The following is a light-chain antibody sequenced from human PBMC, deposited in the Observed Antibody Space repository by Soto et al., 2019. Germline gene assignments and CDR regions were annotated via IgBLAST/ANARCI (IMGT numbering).Light chain of an antibody. Sequence: QSVLTQPPSVSAAPGQRVSISCSGTSSNIENNFFSWYQQLPGAAPKLLIYDNDKRPSGIPDRFSGSKSATSATLAITGLQTGDEADYYCGTWSNRLISYVFGPGTKVTVL. CDR1: SSNIENNF. CDR2: DND. CDR3: GTWSNRLISYV. V-gene: IGLV1-51*01. J-gene: IGLJ1*01.